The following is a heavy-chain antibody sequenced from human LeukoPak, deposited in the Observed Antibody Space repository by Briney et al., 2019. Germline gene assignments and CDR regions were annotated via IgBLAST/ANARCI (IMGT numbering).Heavy chain of an antibody. CDR1: SDSIFTSNW. CDR3: ARGPKGYPYYYGSGSYSTNYYYYYYMDV. CDR2: IFHSGST. D-gene: IGHD3-10*01. J-gene: IGHJ6*03. Sequence: SETLSLTCTVSSDSIFTSNWWSWVRQPPGKGLEWIGQIFHSGSTSYSPSLKSRVTISVDTSKNQFSLKLSSVTAADTAVYYCARGPKGYPYYYGSGSYSTNYYYYYYMDVWGKGTTVTVSS. V-gene: IGHV4-4*02.